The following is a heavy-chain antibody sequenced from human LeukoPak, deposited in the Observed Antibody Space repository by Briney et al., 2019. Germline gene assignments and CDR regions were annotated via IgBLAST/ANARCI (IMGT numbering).Heavy chain of an antibody. J-gene: IGHJ4*02. CDR2: IYSGGRT. Sequence: GGSLRLSCAASEFTVSSNYMSWVRQAPGKGLEWVSVIYSGGRTYYADSVKGRFTISRDNSKNTLYLQMNSLRAEDTAVYYCTKDLAVADYWGQGTLVTVSS. CDR1: EFTVSSNY. V-gene: IGHV3-53*01. CDR3: TKDLAVADY. D-gene: IGHD6-19*01.